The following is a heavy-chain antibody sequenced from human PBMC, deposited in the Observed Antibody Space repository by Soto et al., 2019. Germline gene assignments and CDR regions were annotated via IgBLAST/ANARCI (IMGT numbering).Heavy chain of an antibody. CDR3: ARAFYGMDV. CDR2: IDWENTK. Sequence: DAGPTLVNPTQTLTLTCTVSGFSLSGTGMRVTWIRQPPGKALEWLARIDWENTKLYSTSLKTRLTISKDTSKNQVVLTMTNVDPADTGTYYCARAFYGMDVWGQGTTVTVSS. J-gene: IGHJ6*02. V-gene: IGHV2-70*04. CDR1: GFSLSGTGMR.